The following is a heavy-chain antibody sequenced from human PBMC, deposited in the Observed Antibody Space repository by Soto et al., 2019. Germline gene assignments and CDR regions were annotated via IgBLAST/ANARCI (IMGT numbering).Heavy chain of an antibody. CDR1: GFTFSSYW. Sequence: EVQLVESGGGLVQPGGSLRLSCAASGFTFSSYWLHWVRQAPGKGLVWLSRINSDGSSTNYADSVKGRFTISRDNAKSTPYLPLNSVRAADTAVYYCARKGAVAGFGYWGQGTRVTVSS. J-gene: IGHJ4*02. D-gene: IGHD6-19*01. CDR2: INSDGSST. CDR3: ARKGAVAGFGY. V-gene: IGHV3-74*01.